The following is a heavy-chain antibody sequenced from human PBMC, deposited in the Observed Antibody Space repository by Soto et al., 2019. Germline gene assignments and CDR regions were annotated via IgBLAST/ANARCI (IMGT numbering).Heavy chain of an antibody. D-gene: IGHD3-3*01. CDR1: GGSISNYY. J-gene: IGHJ4*02. V-gene: IGHV4-59*08. CDR2: IYYSGSA. CDR3: ARLWSAYTVFDY. Sequence: TLSLTCIVSGGSISNYYWSWIRQPPGKGLDWIGNIYYSGSANYNPSLKSRVTTSVDTSKNQFSLRLSSVTAADTAVYYCARLWSAYTVFDYWGQGILVTVSS.